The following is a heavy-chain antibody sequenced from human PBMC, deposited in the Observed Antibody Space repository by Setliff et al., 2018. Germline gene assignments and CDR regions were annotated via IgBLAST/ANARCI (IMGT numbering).Heavy chain of an antibody. CDR3: ARMSGFQYMDV. D-gene: IGHD3-3*01. CDR1: GGTFSDYY. V-gene: IGHV4-4*07. Sequence: SETLSLTCTAYGGTFSDYYWSWIRQPAGKELEWIGQIYTSWSTNYNPSLKSRVTISLDTSKNQFSLSLSSVTAADTAVYYCARMSGFQYMDVWGKGTTVTVSS. CDR2: IYTSWST. J-gene: IGHJ6*03.